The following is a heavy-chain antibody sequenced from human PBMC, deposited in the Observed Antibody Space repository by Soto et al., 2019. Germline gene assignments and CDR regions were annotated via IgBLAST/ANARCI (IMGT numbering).Heavy chain of an antibody. Sequence: GSLRLSCAASGFTFSSYSMNWVRQAPGKGLEWVSSISSSSSYIYYADSVKGRVTISRDNTKNSLDLQRSGPGAEDTAVYYCARASALDGYYYWYFDYWAQGTGVTVS. CDR3: ARASALDGYYYWYFDY. J-gene: IGHJ4*02. CDR1: GFTFSSYS. CDR2: ISSSSSYI. V-gene: IGHV3-21*01. D-gene: IGHD5-12*01.